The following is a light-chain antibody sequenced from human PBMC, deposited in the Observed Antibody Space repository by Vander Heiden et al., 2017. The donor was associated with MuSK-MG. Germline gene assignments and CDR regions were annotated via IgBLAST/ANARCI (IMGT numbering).Light chain of an antibody. V-gene: IGKV1-27*01. CDR1: QGISNY. Sequence: DIQMTQSPSSLSASVGDRVTITCRASQGISNYLAWYQQKPGKVPKLLIYAASTLQSGVPSRFSGSGSGTDFTLTISSLQPEDVATYYCQKYNSAPPVTFPCGAKVEI. CDR2: AAS. J-gene: IGKJ4*01. CDR3: QKYNSAPPVT.